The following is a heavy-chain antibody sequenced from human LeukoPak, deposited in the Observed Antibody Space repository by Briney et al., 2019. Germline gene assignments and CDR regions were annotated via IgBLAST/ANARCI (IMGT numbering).Heavy chain of an antibody. D-gene: IGHD5-18*01. Sequence: GGSLRLSCAASGFTFSSYAMSWVRQAPGKGLEWVSAISGSGGSTYYADSVKGRFTISRDNSKNTLYLQMNSLRAEDTAVYYCAKDRAVGYSYGYGFDYWGQGTLVTVSS. V-gene: IGHV3-23*01. CDR1: GFTFSSYA. J-gene: IGHJ4*02. CDR2: ISGSGGST. CDR3: AKDRAVGYSYGYGFDY.